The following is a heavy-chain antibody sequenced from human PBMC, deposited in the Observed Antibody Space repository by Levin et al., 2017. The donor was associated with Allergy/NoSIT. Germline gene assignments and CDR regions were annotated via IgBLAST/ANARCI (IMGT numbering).Heavy chain of an antibody. CDR3: AKTGGWYGAGYFDY. CDR2: IYPDGRT. Sequence: LSLTCAASGFRVTSNYMSWVRQAPGKGLDWVSVIYPDGRTYYADSVKGRFTISRDNSKNTLYLQMNSLRAEDTAVYYCAKTGGWYGAGYFDYWGQGTLVTVSS. V-gene: IGHV3-66*02. J-gene: IGHJ4*02. D-gene: IGHD6-19*01. CDR1: GFRVTSNY.